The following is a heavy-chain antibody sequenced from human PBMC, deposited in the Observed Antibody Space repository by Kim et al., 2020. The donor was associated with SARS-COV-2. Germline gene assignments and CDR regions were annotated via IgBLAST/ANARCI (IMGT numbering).Heavy chain of an antibody. CDR1: GGSISSSSYY. D-gene: IGHD3-9*01. CDR3: VRRGDFSKRTVLRYFDWLLLETNTTESYFDY. CDR2: IYYSGST. V-gene: IGHV4-39*01. Sequence: SETLSLTCTVSGGSISSSSYYWGWIRQPPGKGLEWIGSIYYSGSTYYNPSLKSRVTISVDTSKNQFSLKLSSVTAADTAVYYCVRRGDFSKRTVLRYFDWLLLETNTTESYFDYWGQGTLVTVSS. J-gene: IGHJ4*02.